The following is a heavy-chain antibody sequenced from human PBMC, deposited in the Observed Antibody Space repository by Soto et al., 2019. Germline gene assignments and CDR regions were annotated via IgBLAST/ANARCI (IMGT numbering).Heavy chain of an antibody. CDR1: GYTFTSYY. D-gene: IGHD3-3*01. J-gene: IGHJ4*02. V-gene: IGHV1-46*01. CDR2: INPSVGSA. CDR3: ASLTPGDFWSGYYDY. Sequence: ASVKVSCKASGYTFTSYYMHWVRQAPGQGLEWMGIINPSVGSANYAQKFQGRVTITTDTSTSTAYMELSSLRSEDTAVYYCASLTPGDFWSGYYDYWGQGTLVTVSS.